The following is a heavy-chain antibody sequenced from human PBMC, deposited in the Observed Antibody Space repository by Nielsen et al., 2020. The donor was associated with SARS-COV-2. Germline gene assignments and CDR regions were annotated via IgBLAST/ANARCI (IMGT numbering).Heavy chain of an antibody. CDR2: IYSGGST. CDR1: GFTVSSNY. CDR3: AKDPLAYDSGSYCY. Sequence: GGSLRLSCAASGFTVSSNYMSWVRQAPGKGLEWVSVIYSGGSTYYADSVKGRFTISRDNSKNTLYLQMNSLRAEDTAVYYCAKDPLAYDSGSYCYWGQGTLVTVSS. V-gene: IGHV3-53*01. J-gene: IGHJ4*02. D-gene: IGHD1-26*01.